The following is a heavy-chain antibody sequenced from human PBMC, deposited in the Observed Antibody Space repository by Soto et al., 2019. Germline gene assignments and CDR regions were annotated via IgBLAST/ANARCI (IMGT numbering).Heavy chain of an antibody. Sequence: QVQLVQSGAEVRKPGSSVKLSCKASGGTFSSSAFSWVRQAPGQGLEWMGGIMPIFRTPDYAQKFQGRVTITADDSTSTAYMELSSLRSEDTAIYFCARDKDRQQLGGNYYYIMDVWGQGTTVTVSS. D-gene: IGHD3-3*02. J-gene: IGHJ6*02. CDR2: IMPIFRTP. CDR3: ARDKDRQQLGGNYYYIMDV. CDR1: GGTFSSSA. V-gene: IGHV1-69*12.